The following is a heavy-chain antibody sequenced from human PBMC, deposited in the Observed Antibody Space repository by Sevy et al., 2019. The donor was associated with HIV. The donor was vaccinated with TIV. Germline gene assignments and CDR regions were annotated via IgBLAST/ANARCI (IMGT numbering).Heavy chain of an antibody. J-gene: IGHJ4*02. CDR2: IRGKANNYAT. V-gene: IGHV3-73*01. CDR3: SIYYDIRAFDS. CDR1: AFTFGGYG. D-gene: IGHD3-22*01. Sequence: GGSLRLSCAASAFTFGGYGMHWVRQASGKGLEWLGRIRGKANNYATAYAASVKDRFSISRNDLKDTAYLQMNSLRTEDAAMYYCSIYYDIRAFDSWGQGTQVTVSS.